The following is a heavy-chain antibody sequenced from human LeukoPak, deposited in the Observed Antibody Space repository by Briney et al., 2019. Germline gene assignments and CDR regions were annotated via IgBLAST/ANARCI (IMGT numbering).Heavy chain of an antibody. CDR3: AREWVGDCSGGSCYIYYYYYGMDV. J-gene: IGHJ6*02. V-gene: IGHV4-34*01. CDR2: INHSGST. CDR1: GGSFSGYY. Sequence: PSETLSLTCAVYGGSFSGYYWSWIRQPPGKGLEWIGEINHSGSTNYNPSLKGRVTISVDTSKNQFSLKLSSVTAADTAVYYCAREWVGDCSGGSCYIYYYYYGMDVWGQGTTVTVSS. D-gene: IGHD2-15*01.